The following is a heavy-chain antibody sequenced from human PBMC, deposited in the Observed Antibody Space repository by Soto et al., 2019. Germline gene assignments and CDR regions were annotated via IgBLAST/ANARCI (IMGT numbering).Heavy chain of an antibody. Sequence: QTGGSLRLSCAASGFTFSSYAMSWVRHAPGKGLEWISTISGSGGSTYYADSVKGRFTISRDNSKNTLYLQMNSLRAEDTAVYYCAKGQSTYYDFWSRYYDWFDPWGQGTLVTVSS. CDR1: GFTFSSYA. D-gene: IGHD3-3*01. V-gene: IGHV3-23*01. CDR2: ISGSGGST. CDR3: AKGQSTYYDFWSRYYDWFDP. J-gene: IGHJ5*02.